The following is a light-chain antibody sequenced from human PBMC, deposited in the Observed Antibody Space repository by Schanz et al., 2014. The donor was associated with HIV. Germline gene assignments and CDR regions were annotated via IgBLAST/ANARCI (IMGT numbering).Light chain of an antibody. CDR3: GTWDSSLSAVYV. CDR1: SSNIGNNY. CDR2: DNN. Sequence: QSVLTQPPSVSAAPGQKVTISCSGSSSNIGNNYVSWYQQLPGTAPKLLIYDNNKRPSGIPDRFSGSKSGTSATLGITGLQTGDEADYYCGTWDSSLSAVYVFGTGTKLT. V-gene: IGLV1-51*01. J-gene: IGLJ1*01.